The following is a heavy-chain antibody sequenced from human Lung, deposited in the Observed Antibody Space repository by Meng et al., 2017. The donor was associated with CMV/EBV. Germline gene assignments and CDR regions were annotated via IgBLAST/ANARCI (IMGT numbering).Heavy chain of an antibody. Sequence: VQLPAQGPGLLKPSGTLSLTVAVSGGSISSSNWWSWVRQPPGKGLEWIGEIYHSGSTNYNPSLKSRVTISVDKSKNQFSLKLSSVTAADTAVYYCASFPPPGKQWLVTDYWGQGTLVTVSS. V-gene: IGHV4-4*02. CDR3: ASFPPPGKQWLVTDY. D-gene: IGHD6-19*01. CDR1: GGSISSSNW. J-gene: IGHJ4*02. CDR2: IYHSGST.